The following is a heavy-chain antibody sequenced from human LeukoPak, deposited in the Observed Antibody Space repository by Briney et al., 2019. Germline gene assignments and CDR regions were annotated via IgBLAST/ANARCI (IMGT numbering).Heavy chain of an antibody. CDR2: INDDGSDA. J-gene: IGHJ6*03. CDR3: ARRYYYYYYMDV. Sequence: PGGSLRLSCAASGLIVSSNYMTWVRQAPGKGLEWVANINDDGSDANYVDSVKGRFTVSRDNAKNSLYLQLNSLRAEDTAVYYCARRYYYYYYMDVWGKGTTVTVSS. V-gene: IGHV3-7*01. CDR1: GLIVSSNY.